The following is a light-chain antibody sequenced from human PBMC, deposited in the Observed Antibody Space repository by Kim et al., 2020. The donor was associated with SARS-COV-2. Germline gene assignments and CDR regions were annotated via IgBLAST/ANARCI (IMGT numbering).Light chain of an antibody. J-gene: IGKJ5*01. CDR1: QNIRTY. CDR2: DAS. V-gene: IGKV3-11*01. CDR3: QQRNNWPT. Sequence: EIVLTQSPATLSLSPGERATLSCRASQNIRTYLAWYQQKPGQAPRLLIYDASNRATGIPARFSGSGSGTDFTLTISSLEPEDFAVYFCQQRNNWPTFGQGTRLEIK.